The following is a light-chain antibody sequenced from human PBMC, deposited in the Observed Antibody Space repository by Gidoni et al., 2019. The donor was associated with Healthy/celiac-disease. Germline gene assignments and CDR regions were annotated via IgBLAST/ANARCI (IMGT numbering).Light chain of an antibody. Sequence: DIVMTQSPDSLAVSLGARATINCKSSQRVLYSSNNKNYLAWYQQKPGQPPKLLIYWASTRESGVPDRFSGSGPGTDFTLTISSLQAEDVAVYYCQQYYSTPFTFGPGTKVDIK. J-gene: IGKJ3*01. CDR2: WAS. V-gene: IGKV4-1*01. CDR3: QQYYSTPFT. CDR1: QRVLYSSNNKNY.